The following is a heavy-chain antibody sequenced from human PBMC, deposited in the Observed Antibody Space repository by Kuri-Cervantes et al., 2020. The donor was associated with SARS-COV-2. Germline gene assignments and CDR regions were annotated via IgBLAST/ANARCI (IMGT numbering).Heavy chain of an antibody. J-gene: IGHJ4*02. CDR2: VSGYNGHT. Sequence: ASVKVSCKASGYTFTSSGISWVRQAPGQGLEWMGWVSGYNGHTNYAQKLQGRVTMTTDTSTTTAYMELRSLRSDDTAVFYCVGDGYGDYVGYWGQGTRVTVSS. D-gene: IGHD2-21*01. V-gene: IGHV1-18*04. CDR3: VGDGYGDYVGY. CDR1: GYTFTSSG.